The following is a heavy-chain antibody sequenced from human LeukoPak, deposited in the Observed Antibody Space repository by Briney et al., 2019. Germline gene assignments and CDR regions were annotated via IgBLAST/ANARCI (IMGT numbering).Heavy chain of an antibody. D-gene: IGHD3-22*01. J-gene: IGHJ4*02. Sequence: ASVKVSCKASGYTLTDYYMHWVRQAPGQGLEWIGRINPNSGGTNYAQKFQGRVTMTRDTSISTVYMELSRLRTDDTAVYYCARVGYYESSGYCEYWGQGTLVTVSS. CDR2: INPNSGGT. CDR3: ARVGYYESSGYCEY. CDR1: GYTLTDYY. V-gene: IGHV1-2*06.